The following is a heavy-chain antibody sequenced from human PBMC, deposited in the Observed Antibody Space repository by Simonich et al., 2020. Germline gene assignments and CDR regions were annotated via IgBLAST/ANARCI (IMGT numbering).Heavy chain of an antibody. Sequence: EVQLVESGGGLIQPGGSLRLSCAASGFTVSSNYMSWVRQAPGNVLECVSVIYIGGSTYYADSVKVRFTISRDNAKNTLYLQINSLRAEDTAVYYCAIWTATGYYFDYWGQGTLVTVSS. J-gene: IGHJ4*02. CDR2: IYIGGST. CDR1: GFTVSSNY. V-gene: IGHV3-53*01. CDR3: AIWTATGYYFDY. D-gene: IGHD1-1*01.